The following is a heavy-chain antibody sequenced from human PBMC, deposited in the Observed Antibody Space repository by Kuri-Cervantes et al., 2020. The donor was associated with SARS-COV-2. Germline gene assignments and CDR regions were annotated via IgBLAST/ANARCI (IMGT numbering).Heavy chain of an antibody. Sequence: GESLKISCAASGLTVRSNYMSWVRQAPGKGLEWVSVIYSGGSTYYADSVKGRFTISRDSSKNMLYLQMNSLRAEDTAEYYCARERYGDYVSPYQYYGMDVWGQGTTVTVSS. CDR2: IYSGGST. V-gene: IGHV3-53*01. CDR3: ARERYGDYVSPYQYYGMDV. J-gene: IGHJ6*02. CDR1: GLTVRSNY. D-gene: IGHD4-17*01.